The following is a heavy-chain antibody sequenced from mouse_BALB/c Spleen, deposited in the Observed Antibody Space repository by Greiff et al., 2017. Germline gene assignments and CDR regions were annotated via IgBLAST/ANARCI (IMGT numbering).Heavy chain of an antibody. D-gene: IGHD2-3*01. CDR2: ISDGGSYT. V-gene: IGHV5-4*02. J-gene: IGHJ2*01. CDR3: ARDKDGIGY. Sequence: VQLKESGGGLVKPGGSLKLSCAASGFTFSDYYMYWVRQTPEKRLEWVATISDGGSYTYYPDSVKGRFTISRDNAKNNLYLQMSSLKSEDTAMYYCARDKDGIGYWGQGTTLTVSS. CDR1: GFTFSDYY.